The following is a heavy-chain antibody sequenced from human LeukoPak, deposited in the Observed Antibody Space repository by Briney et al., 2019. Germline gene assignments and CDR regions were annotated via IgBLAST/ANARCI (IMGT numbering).Heavy chain of an antibody. V-gene: IGHV4-61*02. D-gene: IGHD6-19*01. CDR2: IYTSGST. J-gene: IGHJ4*02. CDR3: ARGDSSGWYHFDY. CDR1: GGSISSCSYY. Sequence: PSETLSLTCTVSGGSISSCSYYWGWIRQPAGKGLEWIGRIYTSGSTNYNPSLKSRVTISVDTSKNQFSLKLSSVTAADTAVYYCARGDSSGWYHFDYWGQGTLVTVSS.